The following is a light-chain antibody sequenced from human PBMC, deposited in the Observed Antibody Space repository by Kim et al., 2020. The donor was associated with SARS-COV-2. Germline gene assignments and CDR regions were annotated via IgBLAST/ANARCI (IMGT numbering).Light chain of an antibody. V-gene: IGLV3-19*01. CDR3: NSRDNSDNHVL. CDR2: GKN. Sequence: ALGQTVSITCQGDILRSYYATWYQQKPGQAPLLVIYGKNNRPSGILDRFSGSSSGSTASLTITGAQAEDEADYYCNSRDNSDNHVLFGGGTQLTVL. CDR1: ILRSYY. J-gene: IGLJ2*01.